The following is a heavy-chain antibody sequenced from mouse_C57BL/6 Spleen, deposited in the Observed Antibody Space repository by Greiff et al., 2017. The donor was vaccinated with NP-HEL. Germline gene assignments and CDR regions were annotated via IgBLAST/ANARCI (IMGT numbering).Heavy chain of an antibody. CDR1: GFTFSDYG. D-gene: IGHD2-12*01. Sequence: EVMLVESGGGLVKPGGSLKLSCAASGFTFSDYGMHWVRQAPEKGLERVAYISSGSSTIYYADTVKGRFTISRDNAKNTLFLQMTSLRSEDTAMYYCARKLRFCFDYWGQGTTLTVSS. J-gene: IGHJ2*01. CDR3: ARKLRFCFDY. V-gene: IGHV5-17*01. CDR2: ISSGSSTI.